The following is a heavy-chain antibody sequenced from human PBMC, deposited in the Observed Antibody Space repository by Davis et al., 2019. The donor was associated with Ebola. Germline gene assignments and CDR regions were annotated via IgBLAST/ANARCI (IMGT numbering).Heavy chain of an antibody. CDR3: ARIVVGATIF. V-gene: IGHV3-48*02. CDR2: ISSSSTI. J-gene: IGHJ4*02. CDR1: GFTFSSYS. D-gene: IGHD1-26*01. Sequence: GESLKISCAASGFTFSSYSMNWVRQAPGKGLEWVSYISSSSTIYYADSVKGRFTISRDNAKNSLYLQMNSLRDEDTAVYYCARIVVGATIFWGQGTLVTVSS.